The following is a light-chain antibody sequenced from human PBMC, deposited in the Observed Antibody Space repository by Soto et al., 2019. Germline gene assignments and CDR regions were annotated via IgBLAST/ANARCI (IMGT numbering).Light chain of an antibody. CDR1: TGAVTGGHH. V-gene: IGLV7-46*01. CDR2: STT. CDR3: LLYYGYPLGL. J-gene: IGLJ3*02. Sequence: QAVVTQEPSLTVSPGGTVTLTCGSSTGAVTGGHHPYWFQQKPGQAPRTLIYSTTKRHSGTPARFSGSLLGGKAALTLSGVQPEDEAVYYCLLYYGYPLGLFGGGTKLTVL.